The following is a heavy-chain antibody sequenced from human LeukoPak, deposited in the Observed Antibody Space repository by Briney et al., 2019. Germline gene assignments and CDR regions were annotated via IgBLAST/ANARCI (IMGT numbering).Heavy chain of an antibody. V-gene: IGHV4-59*01. CDR2: IYYSGIT. Sequence: SETLSLTCTVSGASISSYYWSWVRQPPGKGLEWIGYIYYSGITHYTPPLKSRLTISEATSKNQISLKLSSVTAADTAVYYCARVRGYYDSSGYDYWGQGTLVTVSS. CDR3: ARVRGYYDSSGYDY. CDR1: GASISSYY. J-gene: IGHJ4*02. D-gene: IGHD3-22*01.